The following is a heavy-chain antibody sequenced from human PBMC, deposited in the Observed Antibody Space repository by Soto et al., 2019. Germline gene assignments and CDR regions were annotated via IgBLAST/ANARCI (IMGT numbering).Heavy chain of an antibody. V-gene: IGHV3-30*18. CDR1: GFIFGTYG. J-gene: IGHJ6*02. D-gene: IGHD1-1*01. Sequence: QVQLVESGGGVVQPGRSLRLSCSASGFIFGTYGMDWVRQAPGKGLEWVALISYDGNKEFYADSVKGRFTISRDNSRNTLYQHMNSLKPEDTAMYYCAKETATSVDYYYFSGLDVWGPGTTVSVSS. CDR3: AKETATSVDYYYFSGLDV. CDR2: ISYDGNKE.